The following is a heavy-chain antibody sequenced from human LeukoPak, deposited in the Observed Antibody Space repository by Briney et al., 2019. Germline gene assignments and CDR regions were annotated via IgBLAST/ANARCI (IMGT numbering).Heavy chain of an antibody. D-gene: IGHD3-10*01. CDR3: ATLSARGNWFDP. V-gene: IGHV4-59*01. Sequence: SETLSLTCTASGGSISSYYWSWIRQPPGKGLEWIGYIYYTGSTNYNPSLKSRVTISVDTSKNQLSLKLSSVTAADTAVYYCATLSARGNWFDPWGQGTLVTVSS. CDR1: GGSISSYY. CDR2: IYYTGST. J-gene: IGHJ5*02.